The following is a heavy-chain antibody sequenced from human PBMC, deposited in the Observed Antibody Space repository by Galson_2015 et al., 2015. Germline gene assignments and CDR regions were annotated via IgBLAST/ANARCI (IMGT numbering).Heavy chain of an antibody. D-gene: IGHD2-21*02. J-gene: IGHJ3*01. CDR3: ARDGGDHGLGSALDY. CDR1: GYTFTSYA. Sequence: SVKVSCKASGYTFTSYAFNWVRQAPGQGLEWVGWINAYNGNTKYTQRLQGRVTITRDTSTSTAYMELSSLRSEDTAVYYCARDGGDHGLGSALDYWGQGTMVTVSS. CDR2: INAYNGNT. V-gene: IGHV1-18*01.